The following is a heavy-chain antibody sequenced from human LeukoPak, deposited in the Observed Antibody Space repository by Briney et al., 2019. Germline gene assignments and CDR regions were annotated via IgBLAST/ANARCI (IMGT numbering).Heavy chain of an antibody. J-gene: IGHJ4*02. CDR1: GFSFSTYL. D-gene: IGHD2-21*02. CDR2: IKQDGSEK. Sequence: PGGSMRPSCAASGFSFSTYLITWVRQAPGKGLEWVANIKQDGSEKYYVDSVKGRFTISRDNAKNSLYLQMNSLRAEDTAVYYCARESSYCGGDCSYYFDYWGQGTLVTVSS. CDR3: ARESSYCGGDCSYYFDY. V-gene: IGHV3-7*01.